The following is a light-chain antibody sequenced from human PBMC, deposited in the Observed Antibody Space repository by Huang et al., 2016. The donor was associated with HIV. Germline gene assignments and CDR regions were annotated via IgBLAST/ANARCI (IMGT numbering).Light chain of an antibody. J-gene: IGKJ4*01. CDR2: AAS. CDR3: QQAVSFPLT. CDR1: HDINRW. Sequence: DIQMTQSPSSVSASVGDRISFTCRASHDINRWLAWYQQKPGKAPKLLIYAASARQGGVPSRFSGRVSGTGFTLTINNLQPEDFATYFCQQAVSFPLTFGGGTKVEIK. V-gene: IGKV1-12*01.